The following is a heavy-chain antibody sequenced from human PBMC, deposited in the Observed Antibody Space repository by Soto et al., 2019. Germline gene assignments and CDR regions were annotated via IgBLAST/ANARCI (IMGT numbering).Heavy chain of an antibody. D-gene: IGHD4-17*01. J-gene: IGHJ4*02. CDR1: GGTFSSYA. CDR2: IIPIFGTA. V-gene: IGHV1-69*13. CDR3: ARGGIRPTPTVLRDYFDY. Sequence: SVKVSCKASGGTFSSYAISWVRQAPGQGLEWMGGIIPIFGTANYAQKFQGRVTITADESTSTAYMELSSLRSEDTAVYYCARGGIRPTPTVLRDYFDYWGQGTLVTVSS.